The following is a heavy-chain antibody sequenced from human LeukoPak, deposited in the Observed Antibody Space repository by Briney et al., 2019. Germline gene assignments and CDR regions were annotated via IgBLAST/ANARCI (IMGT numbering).Heavy chain of an antibody. CDR1: GFTFDDYS. CDR3: ARFAAGGSYYYYMDV. J-gene: IGHJ6*03. CDR2: ISWNSVSV. V-gene: IGHV3-9*01. Sequence: GGSLRLSCAASGFTFDDYSMLWVRQAPGKGLEWVSGISWNSVSVVYADSVKGRFTISRDNAKNSLYLQMNSLRADDTAVYYCARFAAGGSYYYYMDVWGKGTTVTVSS. D-gene: IGHD3-10*01.